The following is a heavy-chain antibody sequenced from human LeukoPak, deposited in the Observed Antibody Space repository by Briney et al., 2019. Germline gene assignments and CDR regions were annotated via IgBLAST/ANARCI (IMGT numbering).Heavy chain of an antibody. D-gene: IGHD6-19*01. J-gene: IGHJ4*02. CDR3: ARPITSGWTFPFDY. V-gene: IGHV3-48*02. CDR2: ISSGTNTI. Sequence: GGSLRLSCAASGFSFSDYAMNWVRQAPGKGPEWVSYISSGTNTIYYADSVKGRFIISRDNAKNSLYLQMNSLRDEDTAVYYCARPITSGWTFPFDYWGQGIVVTVSS. CDR1: GFSFSDYA.